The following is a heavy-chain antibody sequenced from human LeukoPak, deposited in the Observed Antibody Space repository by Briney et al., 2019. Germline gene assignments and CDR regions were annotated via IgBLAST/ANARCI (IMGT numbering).Heavy chain of an antibody. D-gene: IGHD5-18*01. CDR1: GGSFSGHY. V-gene: IGHV4-34*01. CDR2: INLSGRP. Sequence: SETLSLTCAVYGGSFSGHYWGWIRQPPGKGLEWIGEINLSGRPNYHPSLKSRVTISGDTSKKQFSLNLTSVTAAETAVYYWAGGRLGFRYGYWGQGALVTVSS. J-gene: IGHJ4*02. CDR3: AGGRLGFRYGY.